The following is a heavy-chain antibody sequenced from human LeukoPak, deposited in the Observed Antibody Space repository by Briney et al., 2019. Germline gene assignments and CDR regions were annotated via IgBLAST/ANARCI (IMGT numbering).Heavy chain of an antibody. CDR2: INPNTGDT. V-gene: IGHV1-2*02. J-gene: IGHJ4*02. CDR1: GYTFTGYY. CDR3: ARSRRVGNGEYPDY. D-gene: IGHD3-10*01. Sequence: ASVKVSCKASGYTFTGYYMHWVRKTPGQGLEWMGWINPNTGDTNYGRKFQGRVAMTRDTSINTAYMELRSLRSDDTAVYYCARSRRVGNGEYPDYWGQGTLVTVSS.